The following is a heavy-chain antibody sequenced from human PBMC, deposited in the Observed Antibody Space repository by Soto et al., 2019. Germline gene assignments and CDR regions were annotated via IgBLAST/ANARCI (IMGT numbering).Heavy chain of an antibody. V-gene: IGHV1-3*05. Sequence: QVQLVQSGAEEKKPGASVKVSCKASGYTFINYAIHWVRQAPGQRLEWMGWINAGNGDTKYSQKFQGRVTITRDTSATPAYMELSGLRSEGTAVYYCARGGAGYYFDYWGQGTLVTVSS. CDR2: INAGNGDT. CDR1: GYTFINYA. D-gene: IGHD2-15*01. CDR3: ARGGAGYYFDY. J-gene: IGHJ4*02.